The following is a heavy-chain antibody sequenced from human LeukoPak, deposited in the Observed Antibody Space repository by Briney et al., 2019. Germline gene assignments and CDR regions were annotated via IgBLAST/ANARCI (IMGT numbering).Heavy chain of an antibody. CDR1: GLTLSTNA. Sequence: GGSLRLSCLTSGLTLSTNAMSWVRQAPGKGLEWISGISGSGASKYYADSVKGRFTISRDNSKNTLYLQMNSLRAEDTAVYYCARDQVVVVPAAMVYGMDVWGQGTTVTVSS. J-gene: IGHJ6*02. CDR2: ISGSGASK. V-gene: IGHV3-23*01. CDR3: ARDQVVVVPAAMVYGMDV. D-gene: IGHD2-2*01.